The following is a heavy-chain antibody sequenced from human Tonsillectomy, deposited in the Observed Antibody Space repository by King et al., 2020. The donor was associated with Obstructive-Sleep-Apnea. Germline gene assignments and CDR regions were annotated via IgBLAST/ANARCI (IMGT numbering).Heavy chain of an antibody. CDR3: ARDNLAGAGPYTDFDY. CDR2: ISADNGNT. CDR1: GYTFRHYG. V-gene: IGHV1-18*01. J-gene: IGHJ4*02. Sequence: QLVQSGTEVKKPGASVKVSCKASGYTFRHYGITWVRQAPGQGLEWLGWISADNGNTHYAQNLQGRLSMTTDTSTSTAYMELRSLRSDDTAVYYCARDNLAGAGPYTDFDYWGQGTLVIVSS. D-gene: IGHD6-19*01.